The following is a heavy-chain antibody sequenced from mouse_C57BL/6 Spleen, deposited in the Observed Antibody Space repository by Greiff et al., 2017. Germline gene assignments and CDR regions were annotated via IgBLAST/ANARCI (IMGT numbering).Heavy chain of an antibody. CDR1: GFTFSDYG. Sequence: EVKVEESGGGLVKPGGSLKLSCAASGFTFSDYGMHWVRQAPEKGLEWVAYISSGSSTIYYADTVKGRFTISRDNAKNTLFLQMTSLRSEDTAMYYCARNPVFAYWGQGTLVTVSA. V-gene: IGHV5-17*01. CDR3: ARNPVFAY. CDR2: ISSGSSTI. J-gene: IGHJ3*01.